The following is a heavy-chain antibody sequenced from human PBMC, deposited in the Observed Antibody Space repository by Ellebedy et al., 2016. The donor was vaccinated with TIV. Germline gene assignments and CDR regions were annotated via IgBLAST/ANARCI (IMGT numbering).Heavy chain of an antibody. V-gene: IGHV4-31*03. J-gene: IGHJ4*02. Sequence: SETLSLXXTVSGGSISSGGYYWSWIRQHPGKGLEWIGYIYYSGSTYYNPSLKSRVTISVDTSKNQFSLKLSSVTAADTAVYYCARHDGPTSHYGYWGQGTLVTVSS. CDR2: IYYSGST. CDR3: ARHDGPTSHYGY. CDR1: GGSISSGGYY. D-gene: IGHD3-16*01.